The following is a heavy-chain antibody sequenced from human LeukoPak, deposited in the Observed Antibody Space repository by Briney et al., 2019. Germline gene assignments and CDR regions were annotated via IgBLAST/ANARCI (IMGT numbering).Heavy chain of an antibody. CDR2: TWYDGSNK. D-gene: IGHD3-22*01. Sequence: GGSLRLSCAASGFTFSSYGMHWVRQAPGKGLEWVAVTWYDGSNKYYADSVKGRFTISRDNSKNTLYLQMNSLRAEDTAVYYCAREYYYDSSGYLDYWGQGTLVTVSS. CDR1: GFTFSSYG. CDR3: AREYYYDSSGYLDY. J-gene: IGHJ4*02. V-gene: IGHV3-33*01.